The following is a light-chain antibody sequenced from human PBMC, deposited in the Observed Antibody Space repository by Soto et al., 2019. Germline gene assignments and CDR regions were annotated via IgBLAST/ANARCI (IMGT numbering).Light chain of an antibody. V-gene: IGLV3-27*01. CDR2: KDS. CDR3: YSAADNNRV. CDR1: VLAKKY. J-gene: IGLJ2*01. Sequence: YELTQPSSVSVSPGQTARITCSGDVLAKKYARWFQQKPGQAPVLVIYKDSERPSGIPERFSGSSSGTTVTLTISGAQVEDEADYYCYSAADNNRVFGGGTKLTVL.